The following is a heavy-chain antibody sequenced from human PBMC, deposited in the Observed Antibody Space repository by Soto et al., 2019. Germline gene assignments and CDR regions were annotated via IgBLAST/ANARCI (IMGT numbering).Heavy chain of an antibody. V-gene: IGHV4-34*01. CDR2: INHSGST. CDR1: WGSFSCFY. CDR3: ARGGNYDILTGYHYYFDY. D-gene: IGHD3-9*01. Sequence: TSGTPSPPCAVHWGSFSCFYWGWVRQPPREGLEWIGEINHSGSTNYNPPLKSRVTISVDTSKNQFSLKLSSVTAADTAVYYRARGGNYDILTGYHYYFDYWGQGTLVTVSS. J-gene: IGHJ4*02.